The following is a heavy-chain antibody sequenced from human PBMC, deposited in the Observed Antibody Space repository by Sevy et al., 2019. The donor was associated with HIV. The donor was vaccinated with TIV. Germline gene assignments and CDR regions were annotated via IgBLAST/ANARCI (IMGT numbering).Heavy chain of an antibody. J-gene: IGHJ6*02. Sequence: GGSLRLSCVGSGITFSYYSMNWVRQAPGKGLEWVSSISSSSSNIYYADSVKGRFTISRDNAKKSLYLQMNSLRAGDTAVYYCARDRDGSGSSGGYGMDVWGQGTTVTVSS. CDR2: ISSSSSNI. CDR3: ARDRDGSGSSGGYGMDV. D-gene: IGHD3-10*01. V-gene: IGHV3-21*01. CDR1: GITFSYYS.